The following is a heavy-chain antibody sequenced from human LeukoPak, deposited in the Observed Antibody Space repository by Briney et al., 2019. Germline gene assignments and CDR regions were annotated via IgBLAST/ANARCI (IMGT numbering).Heavy chain of an antibody. D-gene: IGHD3-10*01. V-gene: IGHV1-2*02. CDR1: GYTFNLYY. CDR3: ALSVRGVISWFDP. CDR2: INPNSGGT. Sequence: GSSVKVSCKASGYTFNLYYIHWVRQAPGQGLEWVGWINPNSGGTNYAQKFQGRVTMTRDTSISTAYMELSRLRSDDTAVYYCALSVRGVISWFDPWGQGTLVTVSS. J-gene: IGHJ5*02.